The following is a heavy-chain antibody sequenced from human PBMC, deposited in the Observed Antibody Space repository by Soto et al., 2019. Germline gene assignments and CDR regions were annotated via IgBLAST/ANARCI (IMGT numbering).Heavy chain of an antibody. CDR1: GFTFSSYG. V-gene: IGHV3-33*01. CDR3: ARGGLVRGDEYYYYGMDV. CDR2: IWYDGSNK. D-gene: IGHD3-10*01. J-gene: IGHJ6*02. Sequence: GGSLRLSCAASGFTFSSYGMHWVRQAPGKGLEWVAVIWYDGSNKYYADSVKGRFTISRDNSKNTLYLQMNSLRAEDTAVYYCARGGLVRGDEYYYYGMDVWGQGTTVTVSS.